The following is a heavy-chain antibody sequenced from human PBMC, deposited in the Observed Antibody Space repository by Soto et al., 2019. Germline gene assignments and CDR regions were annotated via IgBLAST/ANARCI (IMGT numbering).Heavy chain of an antibody. J-gene: IGHJ4*02. CDR3: ARHHADDGWNDIRTWDY. V-gene: IGHV3-21*01. Sequence: EVQLVESGGGLVKPGGSLRLSCAASGFTFSTYNMNWVRQAPGKGLEWVSSISTSSTYTYYADSVEGRFTISRDDAQNSLYLQMSSLRAEDTAVYYCARHHADDGWNDIRTWDYWGQGTLVTVSS. D-gene: IGHD1-1*01. CDR1: GFTFSTYN. CDR2: ISTSSTYT.